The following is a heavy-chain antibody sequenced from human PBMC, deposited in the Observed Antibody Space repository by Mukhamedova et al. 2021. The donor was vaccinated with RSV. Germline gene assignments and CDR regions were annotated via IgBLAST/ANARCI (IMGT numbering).Heavy chain of an antibody. J-gene: IGHJ4*02. V-gene: IGHV3-23*01. D-gene: IGHD5-18*01. CDR2: ISGSGGSI. Sequence: SGISGSGGSIYYADSVKGRFTISRDNSKNTLYLQMNSLRAEDTAVYYCARPIPQYSYGYGYWGQGTLVTVSS. CDR3: ARPIPQYSYGYGY.